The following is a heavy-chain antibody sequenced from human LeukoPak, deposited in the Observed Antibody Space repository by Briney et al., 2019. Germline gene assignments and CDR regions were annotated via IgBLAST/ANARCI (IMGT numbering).Heavy chain of an antibody. V-gene: IGHV3-30*04. CDR2: ISYDGSNK. CDR3: ARESSWYVSSSTYYYMDV. CDR1: GFTFSSYA. J-gene: IGHJ6*03. D-gene: IGHD6-13*01. Sequence: GGSLRLSCAASGFTFSSYAMHWVRQAPGKGLEWVAVISYDGSNKYYADSVKGRFTISRDNAKNSLYLQMNSLRAEDTAVYYCARESSWYVSSSTYYYMDVWGKGTTVTISS.